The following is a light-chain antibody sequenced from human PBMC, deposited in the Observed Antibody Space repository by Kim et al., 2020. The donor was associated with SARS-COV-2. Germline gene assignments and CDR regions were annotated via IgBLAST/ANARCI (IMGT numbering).Light chain of an antibody. Sequence: GSPGQTASITCSGDKLGDKYACWYQQKPGQSPVLVIYQDSKRPSRIPERFSGSNSGNTATLTISGTQAMDEADYYCQAWDSSTAVFGGGTKLTVL. V-gene: IGLV3-1*01. CDR3: QAWDSSTAV. J-gene: IGLJ3*02. CDR1: KLGDKY. CDR2: QDS.